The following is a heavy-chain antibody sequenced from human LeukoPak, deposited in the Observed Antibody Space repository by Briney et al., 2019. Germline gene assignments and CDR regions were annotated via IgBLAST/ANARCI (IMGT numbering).Heavy chain of an antibody. CDR1: GFSFSNAW. V-gene: IGHV3-49*04. CDR2: IKSKAYGGTT. CDR3: TRDASNYDVNPRVDY. D-gene: IGHD4-11*01. J-gene: IGHJ4*02. Sequence: GGSLRLSCAASGFSFSNAWMSWVRQAPGKGREWVGFIKSKAYGGTTDYAASVKGRFTISRDDSKSIAYLQMNSLKTEDTAVYYCTRDASNYDVNPRVDYWGQGTLVTVSS.